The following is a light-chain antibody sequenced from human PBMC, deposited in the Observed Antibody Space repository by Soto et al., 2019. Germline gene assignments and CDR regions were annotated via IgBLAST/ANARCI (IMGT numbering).Light chain of an antibody. V-gene: IGLV1-44*01. CDR2: SNN. CDR1: SSNIGTNT. J-gene: IGLJ2*01. CDR3: AAWDDSLNGVV. Sequence: QSVLTQPPSASGTPGQRVTISCSGSSSNIGTNTVNWYQHLPGTAPKLLIYSNNQRPSGVPDRFSGSKSDTSASLAISGLHSEDEADYYCAAWDDSLNGVVFGGGTKLTVL.